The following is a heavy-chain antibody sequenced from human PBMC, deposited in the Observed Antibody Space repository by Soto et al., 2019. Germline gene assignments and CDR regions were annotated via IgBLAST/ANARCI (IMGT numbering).Heavy chain of an antibody. D-gene: IGHD5-12*01. Sequence: DVQLVESGGGLVQPGRSLRLSCAASGFTFDDYAMHWVRQAPGKGLEWVSGISWNSGSIGYADSVKGRFTISRDNAKNSLYLQMNSLRAEDTALYCCASNRGYSGYDAFDYWGQGTLVTVSS. CDR2: ISWNSGSI. V-gene: IGHV3-9*01. CDR1: GFTFDDYA. CDR3: ASNRGYSGYDAFDY. J-gene: IGHJ4*02.